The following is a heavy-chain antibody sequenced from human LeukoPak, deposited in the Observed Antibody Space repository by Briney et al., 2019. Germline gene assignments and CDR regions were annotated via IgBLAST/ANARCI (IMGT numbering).Heavy chain of an antibody. CDR2: IYYSGST. D-gene: IGHD1-1*01. J-gene: IGHJ5*02. Sequence: SETLSLTCTVSGGSISSYYWSWIRQPPGKGLEWIGYIYYSGSTYYNPSLKSRVTISVDTSKNQFSLKLSSVTAADTAVYSCARARMAGTWFDPWGQGTLVTVSS. V-gene: IGHV4-30-4*01. CDR3: ARARMAGTWFDP. CDR1: GGSISSYY.